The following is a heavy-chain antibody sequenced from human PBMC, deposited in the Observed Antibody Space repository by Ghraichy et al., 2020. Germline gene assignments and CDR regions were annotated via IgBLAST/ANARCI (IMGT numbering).Heavy chain of an antibody. J-gene: IGHJ4*02. CDR3: AHRRVPKDGYNLPHFY. V-gene: IGHV2-5*02. D-gene: IGHD5-24*01. Sequence: SGPTLVKPTQTLTLTCTFSGFSLSTRGVGVGWIRQPPGKALEWLALIYWDDDKRYSPSLNSRLTITKDTSKNQVVLTMTNMDPVDTATYYCAHRRVPKDGYNLPHFYWGQGTLVTVSS. CDR2: IYWDDDK. CDR1: GFSLSTRGVG.